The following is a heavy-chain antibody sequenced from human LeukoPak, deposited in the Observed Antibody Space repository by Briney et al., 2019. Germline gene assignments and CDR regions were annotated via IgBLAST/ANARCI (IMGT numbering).Heavy chain of an antibody. J-gene: IGHJ4*02. CDR1: GFTFSNAW. D-gene: IGHD6-13*01. CDR2: IRSKAYGGTT. CDR3: TRDYSSSWYYFDY. Sequence: GGSLRLSCAASGFTFSNAWMSWFRQAPGKGLEWVGFIRSKAYGGTTEYAASVKGRFTISRDDSKSIAYLQMNSLKTEDTAVYYCTRDYSSSWYYFDYWGQGTLVTVSS. V-gene: IGHV3-49*03.